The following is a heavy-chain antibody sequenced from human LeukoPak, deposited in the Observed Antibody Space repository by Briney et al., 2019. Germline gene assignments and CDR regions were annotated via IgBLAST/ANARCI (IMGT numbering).Heavy chain of an antibody. CDR3: ARVDSDCSGGSCYTGLFDY. Sequence: GGSLRLSCAASGFAFDDYAMSWVRQVPGKGLEWVSSINSKGGSIGYADSVKGRFTISRDNAKNSLYLQMNSLRAEDTALYYCARVDSDCSGGSCYTGLFDYWGQGNPGHRLL. CDR2: INSKGGSI. D-gene: IGHD2-15*01. V-gene: IGHV3-20*04. CDR1: GFAFDDYA. J-gene: IGHJ4*02.